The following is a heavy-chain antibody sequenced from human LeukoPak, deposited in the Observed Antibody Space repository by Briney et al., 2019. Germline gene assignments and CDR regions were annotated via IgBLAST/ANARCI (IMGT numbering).Heavy chain of an antibody. V-gene: IGHV1-69*04. D-gene: IGHD1-26*01. J-gene: IGHJ4*02. Sequence: EASVKVSCKASGGTFSSYAISWVRQAPGQGLEWMGRIIPILGIANYAQKFQGRVTITADKSTSTAYMELSSLRSEDTAVYYCAVLLLGGSSGSYTRILSSEVYWGQGTLVTVSS. CDR1: GGTFSSYA. CDR3: AVLLLGGSSGSYTRILSSEVY. CDR2: IIPILGIA.